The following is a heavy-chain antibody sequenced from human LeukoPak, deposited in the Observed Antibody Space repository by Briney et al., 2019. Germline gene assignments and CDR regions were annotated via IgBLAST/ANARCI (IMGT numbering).Heavy chain of an antibody. Sequence: PGGSLRLSCAASGFTFTTYWMSWVRQAPGKGLDWVSSINGGGGSTYYADSVKGRFTISRDNSKNTLYLQMNSLRAEDTAVYYCARVRVLWFGKGYYFDYWGQGTLVTVSS. D-gene: IGHD3-10*01. J-gene: IGHJ4*02. V-gene: IGHV3-23*01. CDR3: ARVRVLWFGKGYYFDY. CDR1: GFTFTTYW. CDR2: INGGGGST.